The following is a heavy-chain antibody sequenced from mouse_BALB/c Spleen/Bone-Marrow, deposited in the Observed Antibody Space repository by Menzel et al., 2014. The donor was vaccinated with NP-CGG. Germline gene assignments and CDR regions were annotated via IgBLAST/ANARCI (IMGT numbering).Heavy chain of an antibody. CDR1: GYTFTDYE. J-gene: IGHJ1*01. Sequence: VHLVESGAELVRPGASVTLSCKASGYTFTDYEMHWVKQTPVHGLEWIGAIDPETGGTAYNQKFKGKATLTADKSSSTAYMELRSLTSEDSAVYYCTRDGSSRWYFDVWGAGTTVTVSS. V-gene: IGHV1-15*01. D-gene: IGHD1-1*01. CDR2: IDPETGGT. CDR3: TRDGSSRWYFDV.